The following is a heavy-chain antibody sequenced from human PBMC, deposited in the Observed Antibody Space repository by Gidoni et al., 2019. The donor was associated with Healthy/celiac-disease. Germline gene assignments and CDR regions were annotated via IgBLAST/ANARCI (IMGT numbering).Heavy chain of an antibody. CDR2: ISYDGSNK. J-gene: IGHJ4*02. V-gene: IGHV3-30*18. Sequence: QVQLVESGGGVVQPGRSLRLYCAAAGFTFSSYGMHWVRQAPGKGLELVAVISYDGSNKYYADSVKGRFTISRDNSKNTLYLQMNSLRAEDTAVYYCAKDPQEYDILTGYNYFDYWGQGTLVTVSS. CDR3: AKDPQEYDILTGYNYFDY. D-gene: IGHD3-9*01. CDR1: GFTFSSYG.